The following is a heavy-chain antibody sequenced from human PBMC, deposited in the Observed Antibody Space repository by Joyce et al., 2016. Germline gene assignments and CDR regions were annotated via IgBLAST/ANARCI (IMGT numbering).Heavy chain of an antibody. V-gene: IGHV4-34*02. CDR1: SGPFSGFF. J-gene: IGHJ4*02. Sequence: QVQLQQWGAGLLKTSETLSLTCAVYSGPFSGFFWSWVRQPPGKGLEWIGDITNSGATHYNPSLNSRLTMSVDTSRKEFSLMLSSVTVADTAIYYCARSQWLAPLMYWGQGTPVTVSS. D-gene: IGHD6-19*01. CDR3: ARSQWLAPLMY. CDR2: ITNSGAT.